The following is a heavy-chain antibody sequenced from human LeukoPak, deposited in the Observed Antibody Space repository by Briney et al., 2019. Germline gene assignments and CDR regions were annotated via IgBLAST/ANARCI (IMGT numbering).Heavy chain of an antibody. CDR2: IDDDGNT. V-gene: IGHV4-34*01. J-gene: IGHJ3*01. Sequence: SETLSLMCSVYGGSFSDYFWSWIRQPPGRGLEWIGEIDDDGNTNYNPSLMSRVIVSREKSKKQFSLLMRSVTAADTAVYYCARFSRLSWGDWGGTFDLWGQGATVIVSS. CDR1: GGSFSDYF. CDR3: ARFSRLSWGDWGGTFDL. D-gene: IGHD2-21*02.